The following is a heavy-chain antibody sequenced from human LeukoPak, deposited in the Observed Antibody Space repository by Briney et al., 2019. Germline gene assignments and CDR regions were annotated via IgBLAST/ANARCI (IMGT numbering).Heavy chain of an antibody. CDR1: GYTFTGYY. CDR3: AREDFGEAREGFDY. Sequence: ASVTVSCTASGYTFTGYYMHWVRQAPGQGLEWMGWINPNSGGTNYAQKFQGWVTMTRDTSISTAYMELSRLRSDDTAVYYCAREDFGEAREGFDYWGQGTLVTVSS. D-gene: IGHD3-3*01. J-gene: IGHJ4*02. V-gene: IGHV1-2*04. CDR2: INPNSGGT.